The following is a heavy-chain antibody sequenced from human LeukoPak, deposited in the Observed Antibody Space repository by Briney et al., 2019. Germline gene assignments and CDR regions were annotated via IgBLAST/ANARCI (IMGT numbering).Heavy chain of an antibody. CDR3: ARTRYDYAANWFDP. Sequence: SETLSLTCTVSGGSNSSYYWSWIRQPPGKGLEWIGYIYTSGSTNYNPSLKSRVTISVDTSKNQFSLKLSSATAADTAVYYCARTRYDYAANWFDPWGQGTLVTVSS. D-gene: IGHD3-16*01. CDR2: IYTSGST. V-gene: IGHV4-4*09. CDR1: GGSNSSYY. J-gene: IGHJ5*02.